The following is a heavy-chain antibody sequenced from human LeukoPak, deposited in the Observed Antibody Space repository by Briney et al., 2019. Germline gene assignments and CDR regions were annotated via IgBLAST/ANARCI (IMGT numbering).Heavy chain of an antibody. V-gene: IGHV5-51*01. Sequence: GESLKISFKGSGYSFTNYWIAWVRQMPGKGLECMGIIYPGDSNTKYSPSFQGLVTISADKSISTAYLQWSSLKASDTSIYYCARQYCTSTTCYHREFDFWGQGNLVTVSS. D-gene: IGHD2-2*01. CDR1: GYSFTNYW. J-gene: IGHJ4*02. CDR3: ARQYCTSTTCYHREFDF. CDR2: IYPGDSNT.